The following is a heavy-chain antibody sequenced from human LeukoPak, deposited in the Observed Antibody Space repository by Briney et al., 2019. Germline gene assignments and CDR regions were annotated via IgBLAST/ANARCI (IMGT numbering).Heavy chain of an antibody. Sequence: ASVKVSCKASGYTFTSYGISWVRQAPGQGLEWMGWMNPNSGNTGYAQKFQGRVTITRNTSISTAYMELSSLRSEDTAVYYCARGRLRVVARNYYYYYMDVWGKGTTVTVSS. D-gene: IGHD2-15*01. CDR2: MNPNSGNT. CDR1: GYTFTSYG. CDR3: ARGRLRVVARNYYYYYMDV. J-gene: IGHJ6*03. V-gene: IGHV1-8*03.